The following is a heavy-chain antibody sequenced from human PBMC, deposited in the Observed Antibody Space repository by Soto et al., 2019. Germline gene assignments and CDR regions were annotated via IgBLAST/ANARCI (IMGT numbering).Heavy chain of an antibody. D-gene: IGHD5-18*01. CDR3: ARVAAMVPDY. Sequence: SETLSLTCAVSGGSISSGGYSWSWIRQPPGKGLEWIGYIYHSGSTYYNPSLKSRVTISVDRSKNQFSLKLSSVTAADTAVYYCARVAAMVPDYWGQGTLVTVSS. CDR1: GGSISSGGYS. V-gene: IGHV4-30-2*01. J-gene: IGHJ4*02. CDR2: IYHSGST.